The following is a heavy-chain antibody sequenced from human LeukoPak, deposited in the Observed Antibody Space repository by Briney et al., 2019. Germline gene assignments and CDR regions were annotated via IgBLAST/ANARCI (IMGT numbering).Heavy chain of an antibody. D-gene: IGHD2-15*01. CDR2: MNPNSGNT. J-gene: IGHJ4*02. Sequence: ASVKVSCKASGYTFTSYDINWVRQATGQGLEWMVWMNPNSGNTGYAQKFQGRVTITRNSSITTAYMELSSLRPEDTAVYYCARRHGRCSDGSCYYPDYWGQGTLVTVSS. CDR1: GYTFTSYD. CDR3: ARRHGRCSDGSCYYPDY. V-gene: IGHV1-8*01.